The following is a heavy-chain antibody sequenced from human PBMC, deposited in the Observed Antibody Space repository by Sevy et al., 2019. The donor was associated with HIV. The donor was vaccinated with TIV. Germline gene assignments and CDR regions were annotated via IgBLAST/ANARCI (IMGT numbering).Heavy chain of an antibody. V-gene: IGHV3-33*06. CDR1: GFTFSSYG. CDR3: AKGADISGHKHDNFDN. CDR2: IWYDGSQK. D-gene: IGHD1-26*01. J-gene: IGHJ4*02. Sequence: QLGGPLRLSCAASGFTFSSYGMHWVRQAPGKGLEWVALIWYDGSQKYYADSVKGPFTISSDNSKNMLSLQMNSLRAEDTAVYYCAKGADISGHKHDNFDNWGQGSLVTVSS.